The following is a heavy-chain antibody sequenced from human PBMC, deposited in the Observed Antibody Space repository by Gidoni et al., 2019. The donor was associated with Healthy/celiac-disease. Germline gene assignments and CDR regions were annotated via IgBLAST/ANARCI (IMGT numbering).Heavy chain of an antibody. V-gene: IGHV3-30*18. CDR2: ISYDGSNK. D-gene: IGHD3-22*01. J-gene: IGHJ4*02. CDR3: AKASEDSSGYYFDY. Sequence: QVQLVESGGGVVKPGRCLRLSCAASGFPFSSYGMHWVRQAPGKGLEWVAVISYDGSNKYYADSVKGRFTISRDNSKNTLYLQMNSLRAEDTAVYYCAKASEDSSGYYFDYWGQGTLVTVSS. CDR1: GFPFSSYG.